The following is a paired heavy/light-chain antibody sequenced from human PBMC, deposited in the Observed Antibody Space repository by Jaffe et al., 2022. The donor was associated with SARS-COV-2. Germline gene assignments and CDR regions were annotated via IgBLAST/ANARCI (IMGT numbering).Light chain of an antibody. Sequence: DVQLTQSPSSLSASIGDTVTITCRASRSVSNYLNWFRHSPGKVPELLIHEVSNLQSGDPSRFSGSGSGTDFTLTISSLQPEDFATYYCQQSFSPPPTFGQGTKLEIK. CDR3: QQSFSPPPT. J-gene: IGKJ2*01. CDR1: RSVSNY. V-gene: IGKV1-39*01. CDR2: EVS.
Heavy chain of an antibody. CDR1: GFMFSEFA. J-gene: IGHJ6*03. D-gene: IGHD3-22*01. Sequence: EVQLVESGGGLIQPGRSLRLSCTASGFMFSEFAMHWVRQVPGKGLEWVSGISWDSRTIGYADSVRGRFTISRDNVKSSLFLQMDSLRVDDTAFYHCVADTSGYSLHYYFMNVWGKGTTVTVSS. V-gene: IGHV3-9*01. CDR2: ISWDSRTI. CDR3: VADTSGYSLHYYFMNV.